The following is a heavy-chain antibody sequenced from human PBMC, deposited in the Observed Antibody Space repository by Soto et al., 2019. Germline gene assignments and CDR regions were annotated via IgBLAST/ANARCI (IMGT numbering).Heavy chain of an antibody. J-gene: IGHJ4*02. CDR1: GGTFSSYA. Sequence: QVQLVQSGAEVKKPGSSVKVSCKASGGTFSSYAISWVRQAPGQGLEWMGGIIPIFGTANYAQKFQGRVTLAADESTSTAYMELSSLRSEDPAVYYCARDVRGSGCPDYWGQGTLVTVSS. D-gene: IGHD6-19*01. V-gene: IGHV1-69*12. CDR3: ARDVRGSGCPDY. CDR2: IIPIFGTA.